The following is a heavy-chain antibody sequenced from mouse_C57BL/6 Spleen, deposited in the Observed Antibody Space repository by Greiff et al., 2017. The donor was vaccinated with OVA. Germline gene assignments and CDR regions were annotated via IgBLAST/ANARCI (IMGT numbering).Heavy chain of an antibody. J-gene: IGHJ3*01. CDR1: GYTFTSYW. CDR2: INPSRGYT. V-gene: IGHV1-7*01. Sequence: QVQLQQSGADLAKPGASVKLSCKASGYTFTSYWMHWVKQRPGQGLEWIGYINPSRGYTKYNQKFKDKATLTADNSSSTAYMQLSSLTYDDSAVYYCARSLYDGYYEAFWGQGTLVTVSA. D-gene: IGHD2-3*01. CDR3: ARSLYDGYYEAF.